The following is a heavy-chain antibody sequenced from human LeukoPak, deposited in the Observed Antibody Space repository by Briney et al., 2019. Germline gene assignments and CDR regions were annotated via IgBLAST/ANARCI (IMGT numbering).Heavy chain of an antibody. Sequence: PSETLSLTCTVSGGSISSYYWSWIRQPPGKGLEWIGEINHSGSTNYNPSLKSRVTISVDTSKNQFSLKLSSVTAADTAVYYCARGWIIAAAVNWGQGTLVTVSS. J-gene: IGHJ4*02. CDR1: GGSISSYY. D-gene: IGHD6-13*01. CDR2: INHSGST. V-gene: IGHV4-34*01. CDR3: ARGWIIAAAVN.